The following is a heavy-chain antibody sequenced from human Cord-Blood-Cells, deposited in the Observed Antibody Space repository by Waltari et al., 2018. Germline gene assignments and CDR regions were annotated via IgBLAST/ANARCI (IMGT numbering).Heavy chain of an antibody. CDR1: GFTFSSYA. CDR3: AKQSITMIVVVITRGYFDY. V-gene: IGHV3-23*01. CDR2: ISGSCGST. J-gene: IGHJ4*02. D-gene: IGHD3-22*01. Sequence: EVQLLESGGGLVQPGGSLRLSCAASGFTFSSYAMSWVRQAPGKGLEWVSAISGSCGSTYYADSVKGRFTISRDNSKNTLYLQMNSLRAEDTAVYYCAKQSITMIVVVITRGYFDYWGQGTLVTVSS.